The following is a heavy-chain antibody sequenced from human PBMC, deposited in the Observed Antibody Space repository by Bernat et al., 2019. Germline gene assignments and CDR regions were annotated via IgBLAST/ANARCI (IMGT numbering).Heavy chain of an antibody. V-gene: IGHV3-66*01. J-gene: IGHJ6*02. CDR1: GFSVSSNY. CDR3: ARDLMTTKGMGV. CDR2: IYSGGST. Sequence: EVQLVESGGGLVQPGGSLRLSCAASGFSVSSNYMSWVRQAPGEGLEWVSVIYSGGSTYYADSVKGRFTISRDNSKNTLYLQMNSLRAEDTAVYYCARDLMTTKGMGVWGQGTTVAVSS. D-gene: IGHD4-17*01.